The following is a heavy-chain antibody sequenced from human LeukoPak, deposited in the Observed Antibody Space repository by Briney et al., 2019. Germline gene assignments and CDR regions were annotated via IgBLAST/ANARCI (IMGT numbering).Heavy chain of an antibody. Sequence: PSETLSLTCAVYGGSFSGYYWSWIRQPPGKGLEWIGEINHSGSTNYNPSLKSRVTISVDTSKNQFSLKLSSVTAADTAVYYCARHTYYYDTDYWGQGTLVTVSS. CDR2: INHSGST. CDR1: GGSFSGYY. J-gene: IGHJ4*02. D-gene: IGHD3-22*01. V-gene: IGHV4-34*01. CDR3: ARHTYYYDTDY.